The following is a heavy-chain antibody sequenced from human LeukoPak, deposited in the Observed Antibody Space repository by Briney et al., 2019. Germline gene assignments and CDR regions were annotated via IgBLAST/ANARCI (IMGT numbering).Heavy chain of an antibody. J-gene: IGHJ4*01. CDR3: AKPSGSGVDY. V-gene: IGHV3-66*02. D-gene: IGHD1-26*01. CDR1: GFTVSTNY. Sequence: GGSLRLSCAASGFTVSTNYMSWVRQAPGKGLEWVSVIHNDGSSYYADSVKGRFTISRDNSKNTLYLQMNSVRSEDTALYYCAKPSGSGVDYWGQGTRVTVSS. CDR2: IHNDGSS.